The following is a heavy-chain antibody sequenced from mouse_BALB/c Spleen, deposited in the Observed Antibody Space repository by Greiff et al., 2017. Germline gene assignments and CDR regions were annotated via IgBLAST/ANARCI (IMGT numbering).Heavy chain of an antibody. Sequence: EVQGVESGGGLVQPGGSLRLSCATSGFTFTDYYMSWVRQPPGKALEWLGFIRNKANGYTTEYSASVKGRFTISRDNSQSILYLQMNTLRAEDSATYYCARDRYYDYDGAMDYWGQGTSVTVSS. V-gene: IGHV7-3*02. J-gene: IGHJ4*01. D-gene: IGHD2-4*01. CDR1: GFTFTDYY. CDR2: IRNKANGYTT. CDR3: ARDRYYDYDGAMDY.